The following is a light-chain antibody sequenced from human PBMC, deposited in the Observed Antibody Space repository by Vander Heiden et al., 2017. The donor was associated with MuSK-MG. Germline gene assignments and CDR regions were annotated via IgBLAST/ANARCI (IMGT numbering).Light chain of an antibody. CDR2: TAS. CDR3: QQYASNPFT. V-gene: IGKV1-5*03. Sequence: DIQMTQSPSTLSASVGDRVTITCRASQTISTWLAWYQQKPGKAPNLLIYTASSLQSGVPSRFSGSASGTEFTLTISSLQPDDFATYFCQQYASNPFTFGHGTKVDVE. CDR1: QTISTW. J-gene: IGKJ3*01.